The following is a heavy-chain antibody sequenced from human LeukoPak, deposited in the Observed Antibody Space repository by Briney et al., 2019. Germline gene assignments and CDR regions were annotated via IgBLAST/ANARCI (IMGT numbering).Heavy chain of an antibody. CDR1: GLTFSNYG. CDR3: ARDVEYSSERFNF. CDR2: ISAYDGNT. J-gene: IGHJ4*02. V-gene: IGHV1-18*01. Sequence: GASVKVSCKASGLTFSNYGITWVRQAPGQGLEWVGWISAYDGNTNYAQKFQGRVTMTRDTSISTAYMELNRLRSDDTAVYYCARDVEYSSERFNFWGQGTLVTVSS. D-gene: IGHD6-19*01.